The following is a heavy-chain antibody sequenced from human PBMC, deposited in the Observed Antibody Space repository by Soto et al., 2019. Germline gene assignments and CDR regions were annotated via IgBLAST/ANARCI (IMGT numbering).Heavy chain of an antibody. CDR2: ISYDGSNK. J-gene: IGHJ6*02. CDR3: AKVYGGAYYYYYGMDV. Sequence: GGSLRLSCAASGFTFSSYGMHWVRQAPGKGLEWVAVISYDGSNKYYADSVKGRFTISRDNSKNTLYLQMNSLRAEDTAVYYCAKVYGGAYYYYYGMDVWGQGTTVTVSS. CDR1: GFTFSSYG. V-gene: IGHV3-30*18. D-gene: IGHD2-21*01.